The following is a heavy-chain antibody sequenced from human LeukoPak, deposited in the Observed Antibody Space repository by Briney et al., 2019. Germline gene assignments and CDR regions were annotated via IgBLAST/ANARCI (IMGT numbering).Heavy chain of an antibody. D-gene: IGHD3-9*01. J-gene: IGHJ4*02. Sequence: GGSVTLSCAASEFVFSSDSIHWVRQAPGKGLEWVLAISDSGGSTYYADSVKGRFAISRDNSKNTLYLQVNSLRAEDTAVYYCAKAKYDILTGYPWGYFDYWGQGTLVTVSS. CDR3: AKAKYDILTGYPWGYFDY. CDR2: ISDSGGST. V-gene: IGHV3-23*01. CDR1: EFVFSSDS.